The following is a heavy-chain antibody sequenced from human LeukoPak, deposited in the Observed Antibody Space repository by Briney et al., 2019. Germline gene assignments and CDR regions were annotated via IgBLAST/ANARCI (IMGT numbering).Heavy chain of an antibody. Sequence: PGGSLRLSCEASGIXXSXNYMSXVXXAXXXXXEXVSVIYRGTTTDYADSVKGRFTISKDNSRNTLYLQMNSLRAEDTALYYCARVADTHIFDYWGQGTLVTVSS. CDR1: GIXXSXNY. D-gene: IGHD2-21*01. CDR2: IYRGTTT. CDR3: ARVADTHIFDY. V-gene: IGHV3-53*01. J-gene: IGHJ4*02.